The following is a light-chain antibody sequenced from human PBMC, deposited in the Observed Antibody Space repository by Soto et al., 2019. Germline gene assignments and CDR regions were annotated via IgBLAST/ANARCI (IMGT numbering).Light chain of an antibody. J-gene: IGKJ5*01. Sequence: MTQYPLSLPVTHRQPASISCRSNQSLVHSDGIAYFSWFQQRPGRSPRRLIYKVSNRDSGVPARFSGSGSGTDFALKISRVEAEDVGVYYCMQGTHWPITFGQGTRLEIK. CDR3: MQGTHWPIT. CDR2: KVS. V-gene: IGKV2-30*02. CDR1: QSLVHSDGIAY.